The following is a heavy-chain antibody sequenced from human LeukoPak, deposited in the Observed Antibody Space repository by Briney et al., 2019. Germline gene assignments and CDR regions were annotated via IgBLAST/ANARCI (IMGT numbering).Heavy chain of an antibody. CDR2: ISSDGSNE. CDR1: GFTFGNYA. CDR3: ARDSADNLD. V-gene: IGHV3-30*04. D-gene: IGHD3-9*01. J-gene: IGHJ4*02. Sequence: PGGSLRLSCAASGFTFGNYAMHWVRQAPGKGLEWVTVISSDGSNEYYADSVKGRFSISRDNAKNSLYLQMNSLRAEDTAVYYCARDSADNLDWGQGTLVTVSS.